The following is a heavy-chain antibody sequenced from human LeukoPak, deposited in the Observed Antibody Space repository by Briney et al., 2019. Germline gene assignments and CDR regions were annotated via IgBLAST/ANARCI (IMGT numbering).Heavy chain of an antibody. D-gene: IGHD1-14*01. V-gene: IGHV3-30*02. CDR1: GFTFSSYG. CDR3: AKEKSRTGYFDY. J-gene: IGHJ4*02. CDR2: IRYDGSNK. Sequence: PGGSLRLSCAASGFTFSSYGMHWVRQAPGKGLEWVAFIRYDGSNKYYADSAKGRFTISRDNSKNTLYLQMNSLRAEDTAVYYCAKEKSRTGYFDYWGQGTLVTVSS.